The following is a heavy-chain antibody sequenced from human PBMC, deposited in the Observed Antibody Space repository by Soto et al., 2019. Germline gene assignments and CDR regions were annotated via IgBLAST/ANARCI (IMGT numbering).Heavy chain of an antibody. CDR1: GFTFSSYW. Sequence: VGSLILSCAASGFTFSSYWMSWVRQAPGKGLEWVANIKQDGSEKYYVDSVKGRFTISRDNAKNSLYLQMNSLRAEDTAVYYCARIGYCSGGSCWTVAFDIWGQGTMVTVSS. CDR2: IKQDGSEK. CDR3: ARIGYCSGGSCWTVAFDI. V-gene: IGHV3-7*01. D-gene: IGHD2-15*01. J-gene: IGHJ3*02.